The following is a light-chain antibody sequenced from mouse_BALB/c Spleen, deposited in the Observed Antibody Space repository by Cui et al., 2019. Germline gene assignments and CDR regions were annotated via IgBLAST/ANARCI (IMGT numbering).Light chain of an antibody. CDR1: ENIYYS. CDR3: KQAYDVPLT. CDR2: NAH. Sequence: DIQMTQSPASLAASVGEPVTITCRASENIYYSLAWYQQKQGKSPQLLIYNAHSLEDGVPSRFSGSGSGTQYSMKINSMQPEDTATYFCKQAYDVPLTFGAGTKLELK. V-gene: IGKV12-38*01. J-gene: IGKJ5*01.